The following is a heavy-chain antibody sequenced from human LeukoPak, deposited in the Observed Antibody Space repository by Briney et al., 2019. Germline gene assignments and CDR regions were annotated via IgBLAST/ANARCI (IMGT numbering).Heavy chain of an antibody. CDR3: ARYDILALDGFDP. Sequence: ASVNVSFKASGYTFTNYGISWARQAPGQGLEWMGWISAYNGNKNYAQKLQGRVTMTTDTSTSTAYMDLRSLRSDDTAVYYFARYDILALDGFDPWGQGTLVTVSP. CDR2: ISAYNGNK. D-gene: IGHD3-9*01. J-gene: IGHJ5*02. V-gene: IGHV1-18*01. CDR1: GYTFTNYG.